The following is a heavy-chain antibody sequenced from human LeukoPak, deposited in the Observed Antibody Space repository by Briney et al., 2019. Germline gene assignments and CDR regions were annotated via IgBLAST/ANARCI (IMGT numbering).Heavy chain of an antibody. CDR3: ARQTTSSNVDY. Sequence: SETLSLTCTVSGGSITTYYWSRIRQPPGKGLEWIGYIHDSGSANYNPSLRGRVTISVDTSKDQFSLKLSSVTAADTAVYYCARQTTSSNVDYWGQGTLVTVSS. D-gene: IGHD4-11*01. CDR2: IHDSGSA. CDR1: GGSITTYY. V-gene: IGHV4-59*08. J-gene: IGHJ4*02.